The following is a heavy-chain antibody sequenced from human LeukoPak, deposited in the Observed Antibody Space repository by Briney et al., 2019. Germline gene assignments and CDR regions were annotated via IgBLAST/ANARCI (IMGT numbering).Heavy chain of an antibody. D-gene: IGHD3-16*01. CDR1: GFTFDDYA. CDR2: ITWNSDNI. Sequence: GGSLRLSCAASGFTFDDYAMHWVRQAPGKGLEWVSGITWNSDNIEYADSVKGRFTISRDNAKNSLYLQMNSLRAEDTALYYCAKTRSRNMLTFGGVENWFDPWGQGTLVTVSS. J-gene: IGHJ5*02. V-gene: IGHV3-9*01. CDR3: AKTRSRNMLTFGGVENWFDP.